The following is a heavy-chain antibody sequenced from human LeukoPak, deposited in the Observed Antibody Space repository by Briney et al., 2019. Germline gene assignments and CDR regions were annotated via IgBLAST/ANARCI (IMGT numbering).Heavy chain of an antibody. CDR1: GFTFSSYW. J-gene: IGHJ6*03. D-gene: IGHD3-10*01. CDR3: ARGRSFGYYYYYYMDV. CDR2: IKTDGSST. Sequence: GGSLRLSCAASGFTFSSYWMHWVRQAPGKGLVWVSHIKTDGSSTNYAESVKGRFTISRDNAKNTVYLQMNSLRAEDTAVYYCARGRSFGYYYYYYMDVWGKGTTVTVSS. V-gene: IGHV3-74*01.